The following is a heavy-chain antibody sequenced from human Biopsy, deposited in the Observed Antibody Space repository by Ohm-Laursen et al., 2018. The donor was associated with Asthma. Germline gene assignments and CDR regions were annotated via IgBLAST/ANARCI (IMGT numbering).Heavy chain of an antibody. CDR3: GIVVAANPFQGDC. CDR1: GFAFRSYA. Sequence: SLRLSCTASGFAFRSYAMNWVRQAPGKGLEWVAVISYDGSITHYADSVKGRFTISRDNSKNTVYLDISSLRIEDTAVFYCGIVVAANPFQGDCWGQGTLVTVSS. J-gene: IGHJ4*02. CDR2: ISYDGSIT. D-gene: IGHD2-15*01. V-gene: IGHV3-30*03.